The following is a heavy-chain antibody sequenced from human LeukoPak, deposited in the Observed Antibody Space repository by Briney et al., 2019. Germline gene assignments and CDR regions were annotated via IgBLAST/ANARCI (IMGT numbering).Heavy chain of an antibody. CDR1: GFRFSSYW. V-gene: IGHV3-7*01. J-gene: IGHJ4*02. CDR3: ASGMSTSHY. CDR2: IKQDASEK. Sequence: GGSLRLSCAASGFRFSSYWMSWVRQAPGKGLEWVANIKQDASEKYYVDSVRGRFTISRDNAKTSLYLQMNSLRAEDPAVYYCASGMSTSHYWGQGTLVTVSS. D-gene: IGHD3-10*01.